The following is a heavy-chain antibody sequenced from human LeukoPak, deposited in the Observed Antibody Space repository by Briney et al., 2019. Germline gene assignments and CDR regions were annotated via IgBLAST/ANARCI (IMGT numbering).Heavy chain of an antibody. V-gene: IGHV3-33*06. CDR2: MWHVGSNE. J-gene: IGHJ4*02. Sequence: GGSLRLSCVASGFTFSRYAIHWVRQAPGKGLEWVAVMWHVGSNEYYADSVKGRFTISRDNSKNTLYLQMNSLRAEDTAVYYCAKSKVVAATMGRFDYWGQGTLVTVSS. D-gene: IGHD2-15*01. CDR3: AKSKVVAATMGRFDY. CDR1: GFTFSRYA.